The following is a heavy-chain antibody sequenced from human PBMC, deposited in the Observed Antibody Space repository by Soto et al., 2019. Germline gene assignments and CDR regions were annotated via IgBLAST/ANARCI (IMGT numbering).Heavy chain of an antibody. V-gene: IGHV3-30-3*01. Sequence: QVQLVESGGGVVQPGRSLRLSCAASGFTFSSYTMHWVRQAPGKGLEWVAIISDDGNNKYYADSVKGRFTISRDNSKNTVYLQMNSLRPEDTAVYYCARDWFSSSFPGWDFALWGRGTLVTVPS. CDR3: ARDWFSSSFPGWDFAL. CDR2: ISDDGNNK. J-gene: IGHJ2*01. CDR1: GFTFSSYT. D-gene: IGHD6-13*01.